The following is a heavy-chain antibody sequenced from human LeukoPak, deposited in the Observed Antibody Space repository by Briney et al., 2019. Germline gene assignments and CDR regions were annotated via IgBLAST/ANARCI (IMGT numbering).Heavy chain of an antibody. CDR2: ISGSGGAI. Sequence: PGGSLRLSCTASGFTFSSSEMNWLRQAPGKGLEWLSYISGSGGAIFNADSVKGRFTISRDNAKDSLFLQMNSLRADDTAVYFCASESLVATNALDYWGQGTLVTVSS. CDR3: ASESLVATNALDY. V-gene: IGHV3-48*03. J-gene: IGHJ4*02. D-gene: IGHD2-21*02. CDR1: GFTFSSSE.